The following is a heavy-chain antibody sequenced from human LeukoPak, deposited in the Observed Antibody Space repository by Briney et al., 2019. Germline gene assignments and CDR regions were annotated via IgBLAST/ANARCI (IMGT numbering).Heavy chain of an antibody. J-gene: IGHJ4*02. V-gene: IGHV4-61*02. Sequence: SETLSLTCTVSGGSISSGSYYWSWIRQPAGKGLEWIGRIYTSGSTNYNPSLKSRVTISVDTSKNQFSLKLSSVTAADTAVYYCARDLVGKQQLVLPADYWGQGTLVTVSS. D-gene: IGHD6-13*01. CDR3: ARDLVGKQQLVLPADY. CDR1: GGSISSGSYY. CDR2: IYTSGST.